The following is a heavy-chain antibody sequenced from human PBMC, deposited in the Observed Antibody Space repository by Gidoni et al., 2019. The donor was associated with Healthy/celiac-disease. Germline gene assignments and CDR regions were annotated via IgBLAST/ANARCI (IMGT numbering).Heavy chain of an antibody. CDR1: GFSLSPSGVG. D-gene: IGHD3-3*01. Sequence: QITLQESGPTLVKPTQTLTLTCNFSGFSLSPSGVGVGWILQPPGQALGWRALMYWDVDQRYSPSLKIRLTITKDTSKNQVVLKMTNMDPVDTATYYGAHGRITIFGVVIFDYWGQGTLVTVYS. J-gene: IGHJ4*02. V-gene: IGHV2-5*02. CDR2: MYWDVDQ. CDR3: AHGRITIFGVVIFDY.